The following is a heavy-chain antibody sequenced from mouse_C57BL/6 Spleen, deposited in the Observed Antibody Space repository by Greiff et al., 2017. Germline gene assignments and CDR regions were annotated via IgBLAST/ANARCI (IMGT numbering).Heavy chain of an antibody. Sequence: VQLKQSGPELVKPGASVKISCKASGYSFTGYYMNWVKQSPEKSLEWIGEINPSTGGTTYNQKFKAKAKLTVDKSSSTAYMQLKSLTSEDSAVYYCARSNYAFAYWGQGTLVTVAA. J-gene: IGHJ3*01. V-gene: IGHV1-42*01. CDR2: INPSTGGT. CDR3: ARSNYAFAY. CDR1: GYSFTGYY. D-gene: IGHD2-5*01.